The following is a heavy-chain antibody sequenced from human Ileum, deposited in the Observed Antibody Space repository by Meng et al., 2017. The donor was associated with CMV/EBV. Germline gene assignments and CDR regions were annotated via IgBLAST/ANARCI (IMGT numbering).Heavy chain of an antibody. V-gene: IGHV3-21*01. CDR2: ITSDSRNI. CDR3: ATDYRRGAGPN. CDR1: GLDFNTYT. Sequence: GGSLRLSCAASGLDFNTYTMNWVRQAPGKGLEWVSSITSDSRNIFYSDSVRGRFTLSRDNAKKSLYLQMNSLIAADTAVYYCATDYRRGAGPNWGQGTLVTVSS. D-gene: IGHD1-26*01. J-gene: IGHJ4*02.